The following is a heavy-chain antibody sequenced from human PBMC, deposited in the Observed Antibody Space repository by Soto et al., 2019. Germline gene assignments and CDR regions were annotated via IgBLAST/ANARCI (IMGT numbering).Heavy chain of an antibody. CDR3: ARVVIARYFDWLPRGNYYYGMDV. CDR2: MNPNSGNT. Sequence: GASVKVSCKASGYTFTSYDINWVRQATGQGLEWMGWMNPNSGNTGYAQKFQGRVTMTRNTSISTAYMELSSLRSEDTAVYYCARVVIARYFDWLPRGNYYYGMDVWGQGTTVTVSS. V-gene: IGHV1-8*01. CDR1: GYTFTSYD. J-gene: IGHJ6*02. D-gene: IGHD3-9*01.